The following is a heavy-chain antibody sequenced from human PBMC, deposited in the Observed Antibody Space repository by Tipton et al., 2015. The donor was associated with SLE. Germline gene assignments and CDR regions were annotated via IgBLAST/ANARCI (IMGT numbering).Heavy chain of an antibody. CDR1: GGSFTSNY. Sequence: TLSLTCTVSGGSFTSNYWSWIRQPPGKGLEWIGCMHYSGSSAYNASLRSRVTILVDTSKNQFSLKLTSVTAADTAVYYCARETGTYYSTWFDPWGQGTLVTVSS. J-gene: IGHJ5*02. V-gene: IGHV4-59*12. D-gene: IGHD1-26*01. CDR3: ARETGTYYSTWFDP. CDR2: MHYSGSS.